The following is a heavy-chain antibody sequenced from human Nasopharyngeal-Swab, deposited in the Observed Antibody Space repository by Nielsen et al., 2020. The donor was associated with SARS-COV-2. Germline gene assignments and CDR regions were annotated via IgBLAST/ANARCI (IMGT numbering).Heavy chain of an antibody. J-gene: IGHJ6*02. Sequence: GSLTLSCAVYGKPLGSYYRTWIRQAPTNGLEWIGQILNSRSSTNYNPSLKNRVTITVDKSQNPFSLTLNSVIAADTGVYYCATGSAVGSFFSGYDYYGMDVWGQGTIVTVSS. CDR3: ATGSAVGSFFSGYDYYGMDV. V-gene: IGHV4-34*01. D-gene: IGHD3-3*01. CDR2: ILNSRSST. CDR1: GKPLGSYY.